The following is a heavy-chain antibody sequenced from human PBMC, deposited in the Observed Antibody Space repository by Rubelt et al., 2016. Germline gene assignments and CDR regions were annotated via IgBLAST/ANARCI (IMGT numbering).Heavy chain of an antibody. CDR2: ISAYNGNT. V-gene: IGHV1-18*01. J-gene: IGHJ4*02. CDR3: ARARRDLRELPPFDY. CDR1: GYTFTSYG. D-gene: IGHD1-26*01. Sequence: QVQLVQSGAEVKKPGASVKVSCKASGYTFTSYGISWVRQAPGQGLEWMGWISAYNGNTNYAQKLQGRVTMTTGASTSTAYMELRSLRSDDTAVYYCARARRDLRELPPFDYWGQGTLVTVSS.